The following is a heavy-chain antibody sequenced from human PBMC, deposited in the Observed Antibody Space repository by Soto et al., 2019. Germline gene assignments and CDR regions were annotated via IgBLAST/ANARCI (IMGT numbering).Heavy chain of an antibody. CDR2: IKDGGYT. V-gene: IGHV4-34*01. CDR3: ARGQEGVVATH. CDR1: GGSLSGYY. D-gene: IGHD5-12*01. Sequence: QVQLQQWGAGLLKPSETLSLNCAVNGGSLSGYYWSWIRQPPGKGLEWIGEIKDGGYTNYSPSLKSRATISSDRSNNQFSLRLNSVTAADTGVYYCARGQEGVVATHWDQGALVTASS. J-gene: IGHJ1*01.